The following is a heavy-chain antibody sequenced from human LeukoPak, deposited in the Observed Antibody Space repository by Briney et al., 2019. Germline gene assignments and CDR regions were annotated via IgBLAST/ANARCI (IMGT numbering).Heavy chain of an antibody. J-gene: IGHJ3*02. CDR3: AKTSPSDTYYDFWSGYLDAFDI. Sequence: GGSLRLSCAASGFTVSSNYMTWVRQAPGKGLEWVSAISGSGGSTYYADSVKGRFTISRDNSKNTLYLQMNSLRAEDTAVYYCAKTSPSDTYYDFWSGYLDAFDIWGQGTMVTVSS. CDR2: ISGSGGST. D-gene: IGHD3-3*01. V-gene: IGHV3-53*05. CDR1: GFTVSSNY.